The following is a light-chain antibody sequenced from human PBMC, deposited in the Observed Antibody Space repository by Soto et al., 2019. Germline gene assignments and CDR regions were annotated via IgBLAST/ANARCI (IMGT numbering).Light chain of an antibody. CDR2: EGS. V-gene: IGLV2-23*01. CDR1: GSDVGSFDL. CDR3: SSYAGSLTWV. J-gene: IGLJ3*02. Sequence: QSVLTQPASVSGSPEQSITISCTGPGSDVGSFDLVSWYQQHPGKAPKLIIFEGSKRPSGVSDRFSGSKSDNRASLPISGLQAEDEADYYCSSYAGSLTWVFGGGTKLTVL.